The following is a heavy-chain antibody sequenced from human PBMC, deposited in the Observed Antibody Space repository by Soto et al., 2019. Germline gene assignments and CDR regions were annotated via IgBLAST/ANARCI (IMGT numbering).Heavy chain of an antibody. Sequence: QVQLQESGPRLVKPSETLSLTCIVSGGSISSYYWSWIRQPPGKGLEWIGYIYYSGSTNYNPSLTSRLTISVDTSKNQFSLKLSSVTAADTAVYYCARAVLPAPAPFGYWGQGTLVTVSS. CDR2: IYYSGST. CDR3: ARAVLPAPAPFGY. J-gene: IGHJ4*02. CDR1: GGSISSYY. D-gene: IGHD2-2*01. V-gene: IGHV4-59*01.